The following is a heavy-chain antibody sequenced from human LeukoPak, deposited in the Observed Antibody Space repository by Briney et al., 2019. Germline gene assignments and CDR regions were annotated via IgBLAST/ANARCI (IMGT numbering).Heavy chain of an antibody. CDR2: MKPNSGNT. Sequence: GASVKVSCKASGYTFTSYDINWVRQATRQGLEWMGWMKPNSGNTGYAQKFQGRATITRNTSISTAYMELSSLRSEDTAVYYYARGGTTGRNWFDPWGQGTLVTVSS. D-gene: IGHD1-1*01. CDR3: ARGGTTGRNWFDP. J-gene: IGHJ5*02. CDR1: GYTFTSYD. V-gene: IGHV1-8*03.